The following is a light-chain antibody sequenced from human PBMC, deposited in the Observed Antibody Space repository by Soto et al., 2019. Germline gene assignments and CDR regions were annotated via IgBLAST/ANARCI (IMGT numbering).Light chain of an antibody. CDR3: QHYNNCHLT. Sequence: EIVMTQSPATLSVSPGERATLSCRASQSVSSNLAWYQQKPGQAPRLLIYGASTRAPGIPARFSGSGSGTEFTLTISSLQSEDFAVYYCQHYNNCHLTFGGGTKVEIK. V-gene: IGKV3D-15*01. CDR2: GAS. CDR1: QSVSSN. J-gene: IGKJ4*01.